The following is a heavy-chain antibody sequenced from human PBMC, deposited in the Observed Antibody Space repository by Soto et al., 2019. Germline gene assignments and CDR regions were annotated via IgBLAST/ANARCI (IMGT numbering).Heavy chain of an antibody. J-gene: IGHJ5*02. CDR1: GFTFSTYA. D-gene: IGHD3-10*01. Sequence: GGPLSLSCAASGFTFSTYAMNWVRQAPGKGLEWVSSISGGGGTTYYGDSGKGRFTISRDNSKNTLYLQMNSLRAEDTAVYYCAKGPGYGSGSYYSSAPFDPWGQGTLVTVSS. CDR3: AKGPGYGSGSYYSSAPFDP. CDR2: ISGGGGTT. V-gene: IGHV3-23*01.